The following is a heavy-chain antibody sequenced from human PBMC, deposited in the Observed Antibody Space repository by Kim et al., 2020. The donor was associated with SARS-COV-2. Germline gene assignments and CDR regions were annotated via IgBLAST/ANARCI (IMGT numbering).Heavy chain of an antibody. J-gene: IGHJ3*02. V-gene: IGHV3-48*03. CDR3: ARGVGAGDAFDI. D-gene: IGHD1-26*01. Sequence: GGSLRLSCAASGFTFSSYEMNWFRQAPGKGLEWVSYISSSGSTIYYADSVKGRFTISRDNAKNSLYLQMNSLRAEDTAVYYCARGVGAGDAFDIWGQGTMVTVSS. CDR1: GFTFSSYE. CDR2: ISSSGSTI.